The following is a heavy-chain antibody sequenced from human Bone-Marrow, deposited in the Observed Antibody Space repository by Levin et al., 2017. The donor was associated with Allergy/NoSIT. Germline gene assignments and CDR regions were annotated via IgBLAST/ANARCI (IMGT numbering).Heavy chain of an antibody. J-gene: IGHJ4*02. CDR2: IFYSGST. V-gene: IGHV4-59*08. D-gene: IGHD5-18*01. CDR3: ARHASAMATFDS. Sequence: SQTLSLTCTVSGGSIRSSYWTWIRQPPGKGLEWIGYIFYSGSTRYNSSLKSRVTISVDTSRKQFSLKLSSVTAADTAVYYCARHASAMATFDSWGQGTLVTVSS. CDR1: GGSIRSSY.